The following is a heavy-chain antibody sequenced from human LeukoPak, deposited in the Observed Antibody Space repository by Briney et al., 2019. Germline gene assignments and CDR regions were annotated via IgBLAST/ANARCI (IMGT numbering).Heavy chain of an antibody. CDR1: GGPFSGYF. Sequence: SETLSLTCAVPGGPFSGYFWSWIRQSSGKGLEWIGEIHNSGTTNYNPSLNGRVTISEDTSKNQFYLNLSSVTAADTAVYYCARRYYYNLGSFPFDFWGQGTLVTVSS. J-gene: IGHJ4*02. V-gene: IGHV4-34*01. CDR3: ARRYYYNLGSFPFDF. D-gene: IGHD3-10*01. CDR2: IHNSGTT.